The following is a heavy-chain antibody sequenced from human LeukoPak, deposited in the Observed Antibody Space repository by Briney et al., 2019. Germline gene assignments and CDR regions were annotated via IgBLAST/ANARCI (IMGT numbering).Heavy chain of an antibody. CDR3: TRELIVGAASDAFDI. CDR1: GFPFGDYA. D-gene: IGHD1-26*01. V-gene: IGHV3-49*03. J-gene: IGHJ3*02. CDR2: IRSKAYGGTT. Sequence: GGSLRLSCTASGFPFGDYAMSWFRQAPGKGLEWVGFIRSKAYGGTTEYAASVKGRFTISRDDSKSIAYLQMNSLKTEDTAVYYCTRELIVGAASDAFDIWGQGTMVTVSS.